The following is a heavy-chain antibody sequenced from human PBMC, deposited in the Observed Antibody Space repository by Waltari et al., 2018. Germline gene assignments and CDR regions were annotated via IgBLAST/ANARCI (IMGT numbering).Heavy chain of an antibody. Sequence: QVQLQESGPGLVKPSETLSLTCAVSGYSISSGYYWGWIRQPPGKGLEWIGSIYHSGSTNYNPSLKSRVTISVDTSKNQFSLKLSSVTAADTAVYYCARDTQPGRPLDAFDIWGQGTMVTVSS. CDR2: IYHSGST. J-gene: IGHJ3*02. CDR1: GYSISSGYY. V-gene: IGHV4-38-2*02. CDR3: ARDTQPGRPLDAFDI. D-gene: IGHD6-6*01.